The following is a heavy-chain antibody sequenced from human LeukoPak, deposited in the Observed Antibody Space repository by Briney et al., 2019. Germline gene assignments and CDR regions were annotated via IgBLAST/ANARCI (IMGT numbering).Heavy chain of an antibody. CDR3: ARDKFAVYYDSSGYYADY. D-gene: IGHD3-22*01. J-gene: IGHJ4*02. Sequence: ASVKVSCKASGGTFSSYAISWVRQAPGQGLEWMGGIIPIFGTANYAQKFQGRVTITADESTSTAYMELSSLGSEDTAVYYCARDKFAVYYDSSGYYADYWGQGTLVTVSS. CDR1: GGTFSSYA. V-gene: IGHV1-69*13. CDR2: IIPIFGTA.